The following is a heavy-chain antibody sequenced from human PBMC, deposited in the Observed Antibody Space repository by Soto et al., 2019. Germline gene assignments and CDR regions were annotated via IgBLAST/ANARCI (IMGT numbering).Heavy chain of an antibody. J-gene: IGHJ3*02. CDR3: ARGEPPYYYDSRGSDDAFDI. D-gene: IGHD3-22*01. V-gene: IGHV1-2*02. Sequence: ASVKVSCKASGYTFTGYYMHWVRQAPGPGLEWMGWINPNSGGTNYAQKFHGRVTMNRDTSISTAYMELSRLRSDDTAVYYCARGEPPYYYDSRGSDDAFDIWGQGTMVTVSS. CDR1: GYTFTGYY. CDR2: INPNSGGT.